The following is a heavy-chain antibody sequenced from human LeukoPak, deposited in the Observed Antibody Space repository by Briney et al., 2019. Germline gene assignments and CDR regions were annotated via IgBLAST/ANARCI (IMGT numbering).Heavy chain of an antibody. CDR3: ARASSTRYDY. J-gene: IGHJ4*02. D-gene: IGHD1-26*01. V-gene: IGHV4-59*01. CDR1: GGSISSYY. CDR2: IYYSGST. Sequence: SETLSLTCTVSGGSISSYYWSWIRQPPGRGLEWIGYIYYSGSTNYNPSLKSRVTISVDTSKNQFSLKLSSVTAADTAVYYCARASSTRYDYWGQGTLVTVSS.